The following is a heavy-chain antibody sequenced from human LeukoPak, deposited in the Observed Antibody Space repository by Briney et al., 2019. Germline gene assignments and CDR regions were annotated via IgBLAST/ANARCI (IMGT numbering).Heavy chain of an antibody. D-gene: IGHD6-13*01. Sequence: PSETLSLTCTVSGGSISDYYWSWIRQPPGKGLEWIGWIFGSGSSNYNPSLKSRLTISVDTSKNQFSLKLRSVTAADTAVYYCARQIASAGTAGFDFWGQGALVTVSS. CDR2: IFGSGSS. CDR1: GGSISDYY. CDR3: ARQIASAGTAGFDF. J-gene: IGHJ4*02. V-gene: IGHV4-59*12.